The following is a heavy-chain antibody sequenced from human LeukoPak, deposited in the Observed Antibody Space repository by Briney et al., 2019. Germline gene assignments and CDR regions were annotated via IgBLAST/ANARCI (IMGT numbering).Heavy chain of an antibody. CDR3: ARALAVTTRTPNRYGMDV. CDR2: ISAYNGNT. J-gene: IGHJ6*02. Sequence: ASVKVSCKASGYTFTSYGISWVRQAPGQGLEWMGWISAYNGNTNYAQKLQGRVTMTTDTSTSTAYMELRSLRSDDTAVYYCARALAVTTRTPNRYGMDVWGQGTTVTVSS. D-gene: IGHD4-17*01. CDR1: GYTFTSYG. V-gene: IGHV1-18*01.